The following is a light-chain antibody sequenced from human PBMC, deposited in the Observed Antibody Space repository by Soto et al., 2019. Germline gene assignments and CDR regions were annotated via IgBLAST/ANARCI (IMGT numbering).Light chain of an antibody. CDR1: NSNIGSNT. J-gene: IGLJ3*02. Sequence: QSVLTQPPSASGTPGQRVTISCSGSNSNIGSNTVNWFHQLPGTAPKLLIYSNNQRPSGVPDRFSGSKSGTSASLAISGLQSEDEADYYRAAWDGSLNGWVFGGGTKLTVL. CDR2: SNN. CDR3: AAWDGSLNGWV. V-gene: IGLV1-44*01.